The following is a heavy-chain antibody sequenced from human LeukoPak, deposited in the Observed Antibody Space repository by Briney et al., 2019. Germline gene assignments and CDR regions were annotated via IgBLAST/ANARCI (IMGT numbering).Heavy chain of an antibody. CDR2: IAYDGSRA. CDR1: GFTFRSFA. V-gene: IGHV3-33*08. J-gene: IGHJ4*02. Sequence: GGSRRLSCEASGFTFRSFAMSWFRQTPGKGLEWVAVIAYDGSRAFYADSVKGRFTISRDNSKNTMSVQMDDLRAEDTAVYYCTRYNNDHFDYWGQGTLVTVSS. D-gene: IGHD1-14*01. CDR3: TRYNNDHFDY.